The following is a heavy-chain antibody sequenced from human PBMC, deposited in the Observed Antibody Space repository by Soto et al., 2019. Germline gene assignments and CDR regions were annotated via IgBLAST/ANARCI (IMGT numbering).Heavy chain of an antibody. CDR2: IYYSGST. J-gene: IGHJ4*02. CDR3: ASPVPDFWSGHPSRRPWTY. V-gene: IGHV4-39*01. Sequence: PSETLSLTCTVSGGSVTSTSYYWGWIRQPPGKGLEWVGSIYYSGSTYYNPSLNSRVTISVDTPKNQFFLKLNSVTAADTAVYYCASPVPDFWSGHPSRRPWTYWGQGTLVTVSS. D-gene: IGHD3-3*01. CDR1: GGSVTSTSYY.